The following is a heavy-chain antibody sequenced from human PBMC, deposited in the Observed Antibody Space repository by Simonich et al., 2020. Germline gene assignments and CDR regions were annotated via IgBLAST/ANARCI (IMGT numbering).Heavy chain of an antibody. J-gene: IGHJ6*03. V-gene: IGHV3-7*01. CDR3: ARDGLGTAYYYYMDV. CDR1: GFTFSSYW. D-gene: IGHD7-27*01. CDR2: IKQDGSEK. Sequence: EVQLVESGGGLVQPGGSLRLSCAASGFTFSSYWRSWVRQAPGKGLEWVANIKQDGSEKYYVDSVKGRFTISRDNAKTALYLQMNSLRAEDTAVYYCARDGLGTAYYYYMDVWGKGTTVTVSS.